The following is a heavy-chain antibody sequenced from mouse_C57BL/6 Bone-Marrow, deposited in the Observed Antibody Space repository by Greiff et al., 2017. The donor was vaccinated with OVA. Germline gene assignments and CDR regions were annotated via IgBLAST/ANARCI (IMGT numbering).Heavy chain of an antibody. CDR3: TRGYSNYDAMDY. CDR2: IDPETGGT. D-gene: IGHD2-5*01. V-gene: IGHV1-15*01. CDR1: GYTFTDYE. Sequence: QLQQSGAELVRPGASVTLSCKASGYTFTDYEMHWVKQTPVHGLEWIGAIDPETGGTAYNQKFKGKAILTADKSSSTAYMELRSLTSEDSAVYYCTRGYSNYDAMDYWGQGTSVTVSS. J-gene: IGHJ4*01.